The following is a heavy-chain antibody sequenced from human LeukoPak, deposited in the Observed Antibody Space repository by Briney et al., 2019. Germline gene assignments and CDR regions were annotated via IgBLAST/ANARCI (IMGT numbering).Heavy chain of an antibody. CDR3: ARDRRDYGDLDHLFDY. J-gene: IGHJ4*02. D-gene: IGHD4-17*01. CDR2: IYYSGST. V-gene: IGHV4-59*01. Sequence: SETLSLTCTVSGGSISSYFWSWIRQPPGKGLEWIGYIYYSGSTNYNPSLKSRVTISVDTSKNQFSLKLSSVTAADTAVYYCARDRRDYGDLDHLFDYWGKGTLVTVSS. CDR1: GGSISSYF.